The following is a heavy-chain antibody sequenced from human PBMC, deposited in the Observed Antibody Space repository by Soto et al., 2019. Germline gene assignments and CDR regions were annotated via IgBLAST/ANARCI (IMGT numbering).Heavy chain of an antibody. J-gene: IGHJ4*02. D-gene: IGHD2-2*03. Sequence: SETLSLTCTVSGGSISSYYWSWIRQPPGKGLEWIGYIYYSGSTNYNPSLRSRVTISVDTSKNQFSLKLSSVTAADTAVYYCASSVGYCSSTSCYREGYFDYWGQGTLVTVSS. CDR2: IYYSGST. V-gene: IGHV4-59*01. CDR3: ASSVGYCSSTSCYREGYFDY. CDR1: GGSISSYY.